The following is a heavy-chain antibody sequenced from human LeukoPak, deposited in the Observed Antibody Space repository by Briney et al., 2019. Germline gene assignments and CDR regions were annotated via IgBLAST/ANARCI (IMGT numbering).Heavy chain of an antibody. Sequence: SCKASGGTFSSYAMSWVRQAPGKGLEWVSAISGSGGSTYYADSVKGRFTISRDNSKNTLYLQMNSLRAEDTAVYYCAKGQRGYSYGEFDYWGQGTLVTVSS. CDR3: AKGQRGYSYGEFDY. V-gene: IGHV3-23*01. J-gene: IGHJ4*02. CDR1: GGTFSSYA. CDR2: ISGSGGST. D-gene: IGHD5-18*01.